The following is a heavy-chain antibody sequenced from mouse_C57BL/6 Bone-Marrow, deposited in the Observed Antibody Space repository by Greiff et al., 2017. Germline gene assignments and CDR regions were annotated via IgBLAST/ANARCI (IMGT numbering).Heavy chain of an antibody. J-gene: IGHJ3*01. Sequence: QVQLQQSGAELVRPGTSVKVSCKASGYAFTNYLIEWVKQRPGQGLEWIGVINPGSGGTNYNEQFKGKATLTADKSSSTAYMQLSSLTSADSAVYCGARSKNWDSWFAYWGQGTLVTVSA. CDR2: INPGSGGT. V-gene: IGHV1-54*01. D-gene: IGHD4-1*01. CDR3: ARSKNWDSWFAY. CDR1: GYAFTNYL.